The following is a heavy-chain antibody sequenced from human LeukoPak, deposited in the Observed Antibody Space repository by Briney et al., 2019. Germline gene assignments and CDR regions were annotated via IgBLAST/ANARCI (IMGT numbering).Heavy chain of an antibody. CDR2: IYSGGST. V-gene: IGHV3-53*01. D-gene: IGHD6-6*01. Sequence: GGSLRLSCAASGFTVSSNYMSWVRQAPGKGLEWVSVIYSGGSTYYADSVKGRFTISRDNSKNTLYLQMNSLRAEDTAVYYCASGDSSSSGYFQHWGQGTLVTVSS. CDR1: GFTVSSNY. CDR3: ASGDSSSSGYFQH. J-gene: IGHJ1*01.